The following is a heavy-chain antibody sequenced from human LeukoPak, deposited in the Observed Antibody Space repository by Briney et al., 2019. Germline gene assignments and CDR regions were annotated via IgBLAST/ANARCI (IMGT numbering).Heavy chain of an antibody. Sequence: GGSLRLSCAASGFTFSSYAMSWVRQAPGKGLEWVSSISSSSSYIYYADSVKGRFTISRDNAKNSLYLQMNGLSAEDTAVYYCVRGGGSPDSWGQGTLVIVSS. CDR1: GFTFSSYA. CDR3: VRGGGSPDS. D-gene: IGHD6-13*01. CDR2: ISSSSSYI. J-gene: IGHJ4*02. V-gene: IGHV3-21*01.